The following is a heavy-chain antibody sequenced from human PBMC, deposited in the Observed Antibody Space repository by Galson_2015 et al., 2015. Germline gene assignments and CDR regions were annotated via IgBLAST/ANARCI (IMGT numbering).Heavy chain of an antibody. Sequence: GAEVKKPGESLKISCKGSGYSFTSYWIGWVRQMPGKGLEWMGIIYPGDSDTRYSPSFQGQVTISADKSISTAYLQWSSLKASDTAMYYCARHLVVVPAASQLDYWGQGTLVTVSS. J-gene: IGHJ4*02. CDR1: GYSFTSYW. CDR2: IYPGDSDT. D-gene: IGHD2-2*01. V-gene: IGHV5-51*01. CDR3: ARHLVVVPAASQLDY.